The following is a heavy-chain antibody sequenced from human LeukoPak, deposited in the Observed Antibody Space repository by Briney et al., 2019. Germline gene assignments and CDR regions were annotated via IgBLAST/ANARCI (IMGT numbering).Heavy chain of an antibody. CDR1: GFTFSSYA. CDR2: ISNSGSGT. V-gene: IGHV3-23*01. J-gene: IGHJ4*02. Sequence: GGSPRLSCAASGFTFSSYAMSWVRQAPGKGLEWVSTISNSGSGTYYADSVKGRFTISRDNSKNTLYLQMNSLRAEDMALYFCAKAGPYYFDYWGQGTLVTVSS. CDR3: AKAGPYYFDY.